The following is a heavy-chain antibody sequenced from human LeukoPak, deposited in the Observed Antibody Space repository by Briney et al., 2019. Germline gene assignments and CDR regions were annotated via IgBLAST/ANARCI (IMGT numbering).Heavy chain of an antibody. CDR3: ARLNSGYHYYFDY. D-gene: IGHD3-22*01. V-gene: IGHV5-51*01. J-gene: IGHJ4*02. CDR1: GYSFTTYW. CDR2: IYPGDSDT. Sequence: NRGESLKISCKVSGYSFTTYWIGWVRQMPGKGLEWMGIIYPGDSDTRYSPSFQGQVTISADKSISTAYLQWSSLKASDTAMYYCARLNSGYHYYFDYWGQGTLVTVSS.